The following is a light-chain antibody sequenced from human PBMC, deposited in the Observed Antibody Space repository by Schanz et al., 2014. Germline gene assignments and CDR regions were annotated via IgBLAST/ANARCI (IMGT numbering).Light chain of an antibody. CDR3: RSYAGSNNFYV. CDR1: TSNIGAGFD. CDR2: GRN. J-gene: IGLJ1*01. V-gene: IGLV1-40*01. Sequence: QSVLTQPPSVSGAPGQRVTISCTGSTSNIGAGFDVHWYQLLPGTAPKLLIYGRNNRPSGVPDRFSGSKSGNTASLTVSGLQAEDEADYYCRSYAGSNNFYVFGTGTKLTVL.